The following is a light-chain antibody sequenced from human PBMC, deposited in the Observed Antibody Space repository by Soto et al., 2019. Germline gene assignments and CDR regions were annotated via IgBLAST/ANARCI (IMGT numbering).Light chain of an antibody. J-gene: IGKJ4*01. V-gene: IGKV3-20*01. CDR1: QSVSSSY. CDR2: GAS. CDR3: QQYSDSLT. Sequence: EIVLTQSPAILSLSPGERATLSCRASQSVSSSYLTWYQQKPGQAPRLLIHGASSRATGIPDRFSGSGSGTDFTLTISRLEPEDFAVYYCQQYSDSLTFGGGTKVDIK.